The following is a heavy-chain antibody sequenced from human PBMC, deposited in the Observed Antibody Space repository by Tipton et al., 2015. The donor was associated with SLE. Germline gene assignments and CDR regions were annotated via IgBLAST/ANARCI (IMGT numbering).Heavy chain of an antibody. CDR1: GFTFSSYG. CDR3: ARDQGGYNFGCDF. V-gene: IGHV3-30*19. Sequence: SLRLSCAASGFTFSSYGMHWVRQAPGKGLEWVAVIWYDGSNKYYADSLKGRFTISRDNSKNMLFLQMYSLRVEDTAVYYCARDQGGYNFGCDFWGQGTQVTVSS. D-gene: IGHD5-24*01. J-gene: IGHJ4*02. CDR2: IWYDGSNK.